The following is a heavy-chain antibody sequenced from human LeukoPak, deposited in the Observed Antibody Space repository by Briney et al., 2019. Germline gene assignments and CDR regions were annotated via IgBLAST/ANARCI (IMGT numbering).Heavy chain of an antibody. CDR3: ASRYSSGRLTFNI. CDR1: GGSIGSGDYY. CDR2: IYYSGST. D-gene: IGHD6-19*01. V-gene: IGHV4-30-4*01. J-gene: IGHJ3*02. Sequence: SETLSLTCTVSGGSIGSGDYYWSWIRQPPGKGLEWIGYIYYSGSTYYNPSLKSRVTISVDTSKNQFSLKLSSVTAADTAVYYCASRYSSGRLTFNIWGQGTMVTVSS.